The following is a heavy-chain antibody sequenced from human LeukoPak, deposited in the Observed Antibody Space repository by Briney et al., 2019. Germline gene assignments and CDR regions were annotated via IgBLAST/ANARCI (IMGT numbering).Heavy chain of an antibody. CDR3: ARAGRYVWGSYRPPIDFDY. CDR2: INHSGST. Sequence: SETLSLTCAVYGGSFSGYYWSWIRQPPGKGLEWIGEINHSGSTNYNPSLKSRVTISVDTSKNQFSLKLSSVTAADTAVYYRARAGRYVWGSYRPPIDFDYWGQGTLVTVSS. J-gene: IGHJ4*02. V-gene: IGHV4-34*01. CDR1: GGSFSGYY. D-gene: IGHD3-16*02.